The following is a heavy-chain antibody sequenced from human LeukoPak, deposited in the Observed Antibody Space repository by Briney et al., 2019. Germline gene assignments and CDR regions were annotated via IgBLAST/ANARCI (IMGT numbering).Heavy chain of an antibody. V-gene: IGHV4-39*01. D-gene: IGHD5-18*01. CDR3: AGLRGYSNS. CDR1: GGSISSGSYY. J-gene: IGHJ5*02. Sequence: SETLSLTCTVSGGSISSGSYYWGWIRQPPGKGLEWFGSIFYSGSNYYNPSLKSRVTISVDTSKSQFSLKLNSVTAADTAVYYCAGLRGYSNSWGQGTLVTVSS. CDR2: IFYSGSN.